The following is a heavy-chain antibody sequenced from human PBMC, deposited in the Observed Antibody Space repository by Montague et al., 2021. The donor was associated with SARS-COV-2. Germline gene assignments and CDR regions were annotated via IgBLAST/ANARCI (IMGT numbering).Heavy chain of an antibody. Sequence: GYADSVKGRFTISRDNAKNSLYLQMNSLRAEDTALYYCARAGWDHYYGMDVWGQGTTVTVSS. CDR3: ARAGWDHYYGMDV. D-gene: IGHD1-26*01. J-gene: IGHJ6*02. V-gene: IGHV3-20*03.